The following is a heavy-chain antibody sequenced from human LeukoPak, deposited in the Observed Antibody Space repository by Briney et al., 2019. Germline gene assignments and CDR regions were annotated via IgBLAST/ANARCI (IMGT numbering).Heavy chain of an antibody. V-gene: IGHV4-30-2*01. CDR2: IYRSGTT. CDR1: GGSLSSGDYS. Sequence: SQTLSLTCDVSGGSLSSGDYSWNWLRQPPGKGLEWIGNIYRSGTTYYNPSLKSRVTISLDRSKNQFSLKLSSVTAADTAVYHCARGDQGIDYWGQGTLVTVSS. D-gene: IGHD2-2*01. J-gene: IGHJ4*02. CDR3: ARGDQGIDY.